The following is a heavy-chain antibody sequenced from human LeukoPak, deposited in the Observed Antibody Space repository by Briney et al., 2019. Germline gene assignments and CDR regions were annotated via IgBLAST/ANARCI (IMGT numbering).Heavy chain of an antibody. Sequence: SETLSLTCAVSGYSISSRYYWAWIRQPPGKGLEWIGNIHHSGNTYYNPSLKSRVSISLDTSKNQFSLKLTSVTAADTAVYYCATSTDPPSRLGYWGQGTLVTVSS. D-gene: IGHD2-2*01. CDR1: GYSISSRYY. CDR2: IHHSGNT. V-gene: IGHV4-38-2*01. J-gene: IGHJ4*02. CDR3: ATSTDPPSRLGY.